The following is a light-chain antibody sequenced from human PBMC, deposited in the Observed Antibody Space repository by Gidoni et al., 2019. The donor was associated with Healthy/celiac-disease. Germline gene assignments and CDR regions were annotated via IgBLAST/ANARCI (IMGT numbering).Light chain of an antibody. CDR2: QDS. Sequence: SYELTQQHSVSVSPGQTASITCSGDKLGDKYACWYQQKPGQYPVLVIYQDSKRPSGIPGRFSGSNAGNTATLTISGTQAMDEADYYCQAWDSSTAVVFGGGTKLTVL. J-gene: IGLJ2*01. CDR3: QAWDSSTAVV. V-gene: IGLV3-1*01. CDR1: KLGDKY.